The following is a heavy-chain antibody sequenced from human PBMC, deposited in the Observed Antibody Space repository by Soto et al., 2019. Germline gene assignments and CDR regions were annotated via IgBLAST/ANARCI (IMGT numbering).Heavy chain of an antibody. CDR2: MNPNSGNT. CDR1: GYTFTSYD. CDR3: AIVEWGGVVMDY. Sequence: GSSVKVSCKASGYTFTSYDINWVRQATGQGLEWMGWMNPNSGNTGYAQKFQGRVTMTRNTSISTAYMELSSLRSEDTAVYYCAIVEWGGVVMDYCGKGTMVTVAS. J-gene: IGHJ4*02. D-gene: IGHD3-3*01. V-gene: IGHV1-8*01.